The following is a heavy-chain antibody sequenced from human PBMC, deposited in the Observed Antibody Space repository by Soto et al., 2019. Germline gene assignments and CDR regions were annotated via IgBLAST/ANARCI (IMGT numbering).Heavy chain of an antibody. D-gene: IGHD2-15*01. Sequence: QVQLVQSGAEVKKPGASVKVSCKASGYTFTSYDINWVRQATGQGLEWMGWMNPNSGNTGYAQKFQGRVTMTRNTSISTAYMELSSLRSEYTAVYYCARKVGYCSGGSCRYYFDYWGQGTLVTVSS. V-gene: IGHV1-8*01. CDR1: GYTFTSYD. CDR2: MNPNSGNT. CDR3: ARKVGYCSGGSCRYYFDY. J-gene: IGHJ4*02.